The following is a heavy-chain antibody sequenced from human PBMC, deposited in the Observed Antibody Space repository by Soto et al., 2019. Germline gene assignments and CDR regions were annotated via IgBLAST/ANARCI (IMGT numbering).Heavy chain of an antibody. CDR3: TRANTSPFDY. CDR1: GFTFSTYN. V-gene: IGHV3-48*01. J-gene: IGHJ4*02. Sequence: HPGGSLRLACAACGFTFSTYNMNWVRQAPGKGLEWVSYISCNASKHYYADSVKGRFTISRDNSKNILYLQMNSLRAEDTAVYYCTRANTSPFDYWGQGTLVTVSS. CDR2: ISCNASKH.